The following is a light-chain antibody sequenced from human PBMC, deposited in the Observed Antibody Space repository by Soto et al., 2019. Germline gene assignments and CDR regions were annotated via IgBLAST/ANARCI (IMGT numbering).Light chain of an antibody. J-gene: IGKJ2*01. Sequence: EIVMTQSPATLSVSPGERATLSCRASQSVSSKLAWYQQKPGQAPRLLIYDSSSRATGIPVRFSGSGSGTEFTLTISSLQSEDVAVYYCQQYNKWPPYTFGQGTKLEIK. CDR2: DSS. CDR3: QQYNKWPPYT. CDR1: QSVSSK. V-gene: IGKV3-15*01.